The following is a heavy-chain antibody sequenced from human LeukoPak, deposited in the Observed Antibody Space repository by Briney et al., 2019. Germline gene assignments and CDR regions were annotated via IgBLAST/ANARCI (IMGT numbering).Heavy chain of an antibody. CDR3: AREFEGTASGAGY. D-gene: IGHD1-26*01. CDR1: GFTFSSYS. V-gene: IGHV3-21*01. Sequence: PGGSLRLSCAASGFTFSSYSMNWIRQAPGKGLEWVSSMSVGSGLVYYAESVKGRFTVSRDNAKKSLYLQMNSLRAEDTAVYYCAREFEGTASGAGYWGQGTLVTVSP. J-gene: IGHJ4*02. CDR2: MSVGSGLV.